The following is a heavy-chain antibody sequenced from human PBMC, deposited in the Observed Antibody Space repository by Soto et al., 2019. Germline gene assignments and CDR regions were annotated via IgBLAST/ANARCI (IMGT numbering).Heavy chain of an antibody. V-gene: IGHV3-23*01. Sequence: GGSLRLSCEASEITLSHYVMTWVRQAPGKGLEWVSAIRGSGGTTYYAESVKGRFTISRDDSRKTLYLQMNSLRVEDTAVYYCAGQPPYGDYYYYYYIDVWGKGTAVTVSS. J-gene: IGHJ6*03. CDR2: IRGSGGTT. CDR1: EITLSHYV. CDR3: AGQPPYGDYYYYYYIDV. D-gene: IGHD4-17*01.